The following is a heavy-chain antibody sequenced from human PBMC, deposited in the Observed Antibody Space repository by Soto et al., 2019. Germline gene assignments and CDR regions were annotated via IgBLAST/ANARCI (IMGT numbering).Heavy chain of an antibody. CDR2: IFWDDDT. D-gene: IGHD2-15*01. CDR3: ANSGPEGSFEH. J-gene: IGHJ4*02. CDR1: GFSLSSSGVG. V-gene: IGHV2-5*02. Sequence: QITLKESGPTLVKPTQTLTLTCTVSGFSLSSSGVGVGWIRQPPGEALTWLGLIFWDDDTAYSPSLKSRVTITKDTPKNQVVFTMTNMEPVDKATYYCANSGPEGSFEHWGQGTLVTVSS.